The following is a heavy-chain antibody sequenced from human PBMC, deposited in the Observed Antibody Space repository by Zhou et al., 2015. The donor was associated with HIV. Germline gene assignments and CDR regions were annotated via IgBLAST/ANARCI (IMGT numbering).Heavy chain of an antibody. D-gene: IGHD5-18*01. J-gene: IGHJ4*02. CDR1: GFTFSSYG. Sequence: VHLVESGGGVVQPGRSLRLSCAAAGFTFSSYGMHWVRQAPGKGLEWVGRIRNKANSYTTQYAASVQGRFTISRDNAENSLYLQLNSLRVEDTAVYYCARGYTNGYYFDYWGQGTLVTVSS. CDR3: ARGYTNGYYFDY. CDR2: IRNKANSYTT. V-gene: IGHV3-72*01.